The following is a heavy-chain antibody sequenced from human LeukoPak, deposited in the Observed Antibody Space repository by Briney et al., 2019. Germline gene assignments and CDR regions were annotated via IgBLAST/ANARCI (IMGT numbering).Heavy chain of an antibody. Sequence: SETLSLTCAVYGGSFSGYYWSWIRQPPGKGLEWIGEINHSGSTNYNPSLKSRVTISVDTSKNQFSLKLSSVTAADTAVYYCVRRSYYYGSGSYYLDSFDYWGQGTLVTVSS. CDR3: VRRSYYYGSGSYYLDSFDY. CDR1: GGSFSGYY. V-gene: IGHV4-34*01. D-gene: IGHD3-10*01. CDR2: INHSGST. J-gene: IGHJ4*02.